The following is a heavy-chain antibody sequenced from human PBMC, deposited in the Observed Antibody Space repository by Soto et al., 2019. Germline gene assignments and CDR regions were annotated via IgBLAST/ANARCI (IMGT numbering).Heavy chain of an antibody. CDR3: ASSIVVVTALDY. D-gene: IGHD2-21*02. CDR1: GYTFTSYA. V-gene: IGHV1-3*01. CDR2: INAGNGNT. Sequence: ASVKVSCKASGYTFTSYAMHWVRPAPGQRLEWMGWINAGNGNTKYSQKFQGRVTITRDTSASTAYMELSSLRSEDTAVYYCASSIVVVTALDYWGQGTLVTVSS. J-gene: IGHJ4*02.